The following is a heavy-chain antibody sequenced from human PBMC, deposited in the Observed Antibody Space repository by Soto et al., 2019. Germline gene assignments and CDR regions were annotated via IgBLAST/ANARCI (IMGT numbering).Heavy chain of an antibody. CDR2: IWYGGSNI. D-gene: IGHD1-7*01. CDR3: ARSHNWNYVGLDY. CDR1: GFTFNSYG. V-gene: IGHV3-33*01. Sequence: QVQLVESGGDVVQPGRSLRLSCAASGFTFNSYGMHWVRQAPGKGLEWVAVIWYGGSNIYYADSVKGRFTISRDNSKNTLYLQMNSLRADDTAVYYCARSHNWNYVGLDYWGQGTLVTVSS. J-gene: IGHJ4*02.